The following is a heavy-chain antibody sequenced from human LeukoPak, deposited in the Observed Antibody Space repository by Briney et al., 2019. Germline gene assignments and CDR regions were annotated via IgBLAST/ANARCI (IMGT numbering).Heavy chain of an antibody. CDR3: ARVRRTALGEPFDY. D-gene: IGHD1-26*01. CDR2: INPNSGGT. V-gene: IGHV1-2*02. Sequence: EASVKVSCKASGYTFTGYYIHWVRQAPGQGLEWMGWINPNSGGTDYAQKFQGRVTMTRDTSISTAYMELSRLRSDDTAVYYCARVRRTALGEPFDYWGQGTLVTVSS. CDR1: GYTFTGYY. J-gene: IGHJ4*02.